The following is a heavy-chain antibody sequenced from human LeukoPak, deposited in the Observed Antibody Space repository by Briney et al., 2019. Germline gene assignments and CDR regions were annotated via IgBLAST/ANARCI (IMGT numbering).Heavy chain of an antibody. D-gene: IGHD3-3*01. V-gene: IGHV3-30*02. Sequence: RGSLRLSCAASGFTFSSYGMYWVRQAPGKGLEWVAFIRDDGSNKYYADSVKGRFTISRDNAKNTLYLQMNSLRAEDTAVYYCARDWSDTIFGVVNDYWGQGTLVTVSS. CDR1: GFTFSSYG. CDR2: IRDDGSNK. J-gene: IGHJ4*02. CDR3: ARDWSDTIFGVVNDY.